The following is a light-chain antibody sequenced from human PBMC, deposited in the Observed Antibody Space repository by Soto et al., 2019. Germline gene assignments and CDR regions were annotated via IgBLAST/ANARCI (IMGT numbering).Light chain of an antibody. Sequence: EVVLTQSPATLSVSPGEGVILSCRASQSVITNLVWYQQKPGQAPRLLIHGASTRVTGIPARFSGSGSGTEFTLTISSLLSEDFAVYYCQQYGNSPLTFGQGTKVEIK. CDR1: QSVITN. CDR2: GAS. J-gene: IGKJ1*01. CDR3: QQYGNSPLT. V-gene: IGKV3-15*01.